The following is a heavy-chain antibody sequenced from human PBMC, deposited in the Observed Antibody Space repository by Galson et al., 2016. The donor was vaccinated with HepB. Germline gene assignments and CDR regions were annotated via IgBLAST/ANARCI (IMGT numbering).Heavy chain of an antibody. CDR2: IYWDDDE. CDR3: AHRRGGVTVLLEGGWFGS. Sequence: PALVKPTQTLTLTCTFSGFSLSSTGESVGWIRQPPGRALEWLAVIYWDDDERYSPSLRNRLTITKDTSKNEVVLTMTKMDPVDTGTYYCAHRRGGVTVLLEGGWFGSWGQGALVTVSS. CDR1: GFSLSSTGES. D-gene: IGHD3-3*01. J-gene: IGHJ5*01. V-gene: IGHV2-5*02.